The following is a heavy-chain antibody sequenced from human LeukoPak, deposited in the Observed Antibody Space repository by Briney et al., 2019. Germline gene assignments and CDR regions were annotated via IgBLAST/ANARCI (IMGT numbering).Heavy chain of an antibody. V-gene: IGHV4-59*02. CDR1: GGSVSDYY. CDR3: ARLVRTYNLRYYYYMDV. CDR2: IYYTGTT. D-gene: IGHD1-14*01. Sequence: SETLSLTCTVSGGSVSDYYWSWIRQSPGKGLEGIGYIYYTGTTSYNPSLRSRVTMSADTSKNQFSLKLSSVTAADTAVYYCARLVRTYNLRYYYYMDVWGKGTTVTISS. J-gene: IGHJ6*03.